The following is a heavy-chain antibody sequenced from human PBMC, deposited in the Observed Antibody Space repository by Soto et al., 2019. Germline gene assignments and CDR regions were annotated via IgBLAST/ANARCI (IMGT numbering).Heavy chain of an antibody. CDR3: ARDLNDSSGYYSSWFDP. J-gene: IGHJ5*02. Sequence: QVQLVQSGAEVKKPGSSVKVSCKASGGTFSSYTISWVRQAPGQGLEWMGRIIPILGIANYAQKFQGRVTITADKSXSXGYMELSSLRSEDTAVYYCARDLNDSSGYYSSWFDPWGQGTLVTVSS. CDR1: GGTFSSYT. V-gene: IGHV1-69*08. D-gene: IGHD3-22*01. CDR2: IIPILGIA.